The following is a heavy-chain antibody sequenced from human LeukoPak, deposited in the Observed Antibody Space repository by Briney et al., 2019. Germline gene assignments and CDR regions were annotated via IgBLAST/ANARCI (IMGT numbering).Heavy chain of an antibody. CDR1: GFTFSSYN. J-gene: IGHJ4*02. D-gene: IGHD1-26*01. CDR2: ISSSSNYI. CDR3: ARGDGTYSSVPFDY. Sequence: GGSLRLSCAASGFTFSSYNMNWVRQAPGKGLECVSSISSSSNYIYYADSVKGRFTISRDNAKNSLYLQMNSLRAEDTAVYYCARGDGTYSSVPFDYWGQGTLVTVSS. V-gene: IGHV3-21*01.